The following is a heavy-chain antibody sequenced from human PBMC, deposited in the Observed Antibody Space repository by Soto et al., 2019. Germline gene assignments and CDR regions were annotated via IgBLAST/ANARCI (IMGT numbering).Heavy chain of an antibody. CDR3: ARERWVVVPAATDNDYYYYGMDV. J-gene: IGHJ6*02. CDR1: GFTLSSYA. Sequence: GGSLRLPCAASGFTLSSYAMHWVRQVPGKGLEWVAVISYDGSNKYYADSVKGRFTISRDNSKNTLYLQMNSLRAEDTAVYYCARERWVVVPAATDNDYYYYGMDVWGQGTTVTVSS. CDR2: ISYDGSNK. V-gene: IGHV3-30-3*01. D-gene: IGHD2-2*01.